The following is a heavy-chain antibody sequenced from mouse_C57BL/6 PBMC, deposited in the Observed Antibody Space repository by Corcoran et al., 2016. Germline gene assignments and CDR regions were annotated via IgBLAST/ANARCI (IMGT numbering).Heavy chain of an antibody. CDR3: ARKVITTVVATPYWYFDV. Sequence: EVKLQQSGPELVKPGASVKISCKASGYTFTDYYMNWVKQSHGKSLEWIGDINPNNGGTSYNQKFKGKATLTVDKSSSTAYMELRSLTSEDSAVYYCARKVITTVVATPYWYFDVWGTGTTVTVSS. CDR2: INPNNGGT. J-gene: IGHJ1*03. V-gene: IGHV1-26*01. D-gene: IGHD1-1*01. CDR1: GYTFTDYY.